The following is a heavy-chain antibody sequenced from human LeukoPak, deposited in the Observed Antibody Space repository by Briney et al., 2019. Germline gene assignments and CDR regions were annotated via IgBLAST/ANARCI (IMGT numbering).Heavy chain of an antibody. CDR3: ARDAYILTGYYYDY. CDR1: GFTFSSYS. Sequence: GGSLRLSCAASGFTFSSYSMNWVRQAPGKGLEWVSYISSSSTIYYADSVKGRFTISRDNAKNSLYLQMNSLRAEDTAVYYCARDAYILTGYYYDYWGQGTLVTVSS. J-gene: IGHJ4*02. CDR2: ISSSSTI. D-gene: IGHD3-9*01. V-gene: IGHV3-48*01.